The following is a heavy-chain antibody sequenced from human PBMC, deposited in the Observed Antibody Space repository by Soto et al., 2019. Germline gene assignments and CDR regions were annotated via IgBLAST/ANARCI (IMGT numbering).Heavy chain of an antibody. V-gene: IGHV1-18*01. CDR1: GYSFTNYG. D-gene: IGHD2-15*01. Sequence: ASVKVSCKASGYSFTNYGITWVRRAPGQGLEWLGWIRAYSGNTIYAQRFQGRVTMTTDTSTNTAYMDLRSLRSDDTAVYYCARGGDCSGGSCYSSYFYGMDVWGQGTTVTVSS. J-gene: IGHJ6*02. CDR3: ARGGDCSGGSCYSSYFYGMDV. CDR2: IRAYSGNT.